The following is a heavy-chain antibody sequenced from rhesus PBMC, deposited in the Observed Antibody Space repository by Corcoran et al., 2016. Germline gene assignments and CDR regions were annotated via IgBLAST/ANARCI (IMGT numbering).Heavy chain of an antibody. J-gene: IGHJ1*01. Sequence: QVQLQESGPGLVKPSETLSLTCAVSGGSISSGYYYWSWIRQPPGKGLEWIGYITYSESTSYNPSLKGRVTISKDTSKNQFSLKLSSVTAADTAVYYCARDGAPTTGYSGYSWVYFEFWGQGALVTVSS. CDR1: GGSISSGYYY. V-gene: IGHV4-122*02. CDR3: ARDGAPTTGYSGYSWVYFEF. D-gene: IGHD5-42*01. CDR2: ITYSEST.